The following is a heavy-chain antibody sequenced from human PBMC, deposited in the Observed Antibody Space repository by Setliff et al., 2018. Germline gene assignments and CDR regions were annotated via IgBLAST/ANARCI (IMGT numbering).Heavy chain of an antibody. V-gene: IGHV3-74*01. Sequence: GGSLRLSCAASGFTFSSYWMHWVRQAPGKGLVWVSRINSDGSSTSYADSVKGRFTISRDNAKNSLYLQMNSLRAEDTAVYYCARQIPQRGYYDFWSEPPNWFDPWGQGTLVTVSS. CDR1: GFTFSSYW. CDR3: ARQIPQRGYYDFWSEPPNWFDP. J-gene: IGHJ5*02. CDR2: INSDGSST. D-gene: IGHD3-3*01.